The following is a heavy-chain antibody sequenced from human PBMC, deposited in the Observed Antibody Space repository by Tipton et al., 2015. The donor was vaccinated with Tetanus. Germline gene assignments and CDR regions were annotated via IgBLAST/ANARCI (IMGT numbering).Heavy chain of an antibody. J-gene: IGHJ3*02. CDR2: SNHSGST. Sequence: TLSLTCTASGGPISGTSHYWAWIRQPPGKGLEWIGESNHSGSTNYSPSLKSRVTISVGTSKNLFSLKLSSVTAADTAVYYCARGRRIQLWNDAFDIWGQGTMVTVSS. D-gene: IGHD5-18*01. V-gene: IGHV4-39*07. CDR3: ARGRRIQLWNDAFDI. CDR1: GGPISGTSHY.